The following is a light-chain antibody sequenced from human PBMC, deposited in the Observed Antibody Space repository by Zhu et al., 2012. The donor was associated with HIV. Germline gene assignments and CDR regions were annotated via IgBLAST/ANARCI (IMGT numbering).Light chain of an antibody. CDR1: QGISNY. CDR3: QHLTIYPT. J-gene: IGKJ4*01. CDR2: AAS. Sequence: DIQLTQSPSFLSASVGGRVTISCRASQGISNYLAWYHQKPGKAPKLLIYAASILQSGVPSRFSGSGSGTEFTLTISSLQPEDFATYYCQHLTIYPTFGGGSKVEMK. V-gene: IGKV1-9*01.